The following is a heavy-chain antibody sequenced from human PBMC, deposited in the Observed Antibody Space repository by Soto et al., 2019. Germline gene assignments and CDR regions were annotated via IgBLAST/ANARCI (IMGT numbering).Heavy chain of an antibody. CDR3: ARPRTTLRFLEWLLYTDAFDI. D-gene: IGHD3-3*01. V-gene: IGHV1-3*01. Sequence: GASVKVSCKASGYTFTSYAMHWVRRAPGQRLEWMGWINAGNGNTKYSQKFQGRVTITRDTSASTAYMELSSLRSEDMAVYYCARPRTTLRFLEWLLYTDAFDIWGQGTMVTVSS. J-gene: IGHJ3*02. CDR2: INAGNGNT. CDR1: GYTFTSYA.